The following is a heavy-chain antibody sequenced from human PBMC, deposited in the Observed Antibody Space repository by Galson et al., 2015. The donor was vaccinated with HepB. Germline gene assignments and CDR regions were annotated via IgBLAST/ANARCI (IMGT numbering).Heavy chain of an antibody. V-gene: IGHV3-30*02. CDR2: IQSGGGLQ. Sequence: LRLSCAASGFIFSSFDMHWVRQAPGKGLEWVTYIQSGGGLQFYADSVKGRFTISRDFSKNTVSLQMNSLRPGDTAFYYCAREGGTHYYFDYWGEGTLVTVSS. D-gene: IGHD3-16*01. CDR1: GFIFSSFD. J-gene: IGHJ4*02. CDR3: AREGGTHYYFDY.